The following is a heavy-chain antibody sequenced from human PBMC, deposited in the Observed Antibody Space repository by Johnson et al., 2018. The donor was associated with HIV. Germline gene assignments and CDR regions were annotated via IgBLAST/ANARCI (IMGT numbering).Heavy chain of an antibody. J-gene: IGHJ3*01. Sequence: QEQLVESGGGVVQPGGSLRLSCAASGFTFSSYGMHWVRQAPGKGLEWVAFIRYDGSNKYYADSVKGRFTISRDNAKNSLYLQMDSLKTEDTAVFYCAKVGHCRGDCNFEVLEDLFDVWGRGTMVTVSS. D-gene: IGHD2-21*02. CDR3: AKVGHCRGDCNFEVLEDLFDV. CDR1: GFTFSSYG. CDR2: IRYDGSNK. V-gene: IGHV3-30*02.